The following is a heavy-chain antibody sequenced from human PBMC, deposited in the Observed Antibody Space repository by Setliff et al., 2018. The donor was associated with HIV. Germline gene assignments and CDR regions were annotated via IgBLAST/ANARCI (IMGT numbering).Heavy chain of an antibody. Sequence: PGESLTISCAASGFTFSSYSMNWVRQAPGKGLEWVSYISSSGNSIYYADSVKGRFSISRDNAKNSLYLEMNSLRAEDTAIYYCASSRPPDDSSGYLDHWGQGTLVTVSS. J-gene: IGHJ4*01. CDR2: ISSSGNSI. D-gene: IGHD3-22*01. V-gene: IGHV3-48*01. CDR1: GFTFSSYS. CDR3: ASSRPPDDSSGYLDH.